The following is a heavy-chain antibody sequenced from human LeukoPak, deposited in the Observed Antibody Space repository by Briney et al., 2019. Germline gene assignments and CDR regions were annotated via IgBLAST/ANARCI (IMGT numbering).Heavy chain of an antibody. CDR2: IWHDGSNK. CDR1: GFTFSNYG. V-gene: IGHV3-33*08. D-gene: IGHD5-18*01. CDR3: ARDRGYTYGHPLDY. J-gene: IGHJ4*02. Sequence: GRSLRLSCAASGFTFSNYGMHWVRQAPGKGLEWVALIWHDGSNKYYGDSVKDRFTISRDNSKNTLYLQMDSLRDEDTAVYYCARDRGYTYGHPLDYWGQGTLVTVSS.